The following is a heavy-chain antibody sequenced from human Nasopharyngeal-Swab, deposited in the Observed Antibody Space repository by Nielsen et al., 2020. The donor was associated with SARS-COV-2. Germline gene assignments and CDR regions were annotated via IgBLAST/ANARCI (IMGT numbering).Heavy chain of an antibody. V-gene: IGHV3-21*04. CDR1: GFTFSSYS. CDR2: ISSSSSYI. Sequence: GGSLRLSCAASGFTFSSYSMNWVRQAPGKGLEWVSSISSSSSYIYYADSVKGRFTISRDNAKNSLYLQMNSLRAEDTAVYYCAKDGHTAMPNYFDYWGQGTLVTVSS. CDR3: AKDGHTAMPNYFDY. J-gene: IGHJ4*02. D-gene: IGHD5-18*01.